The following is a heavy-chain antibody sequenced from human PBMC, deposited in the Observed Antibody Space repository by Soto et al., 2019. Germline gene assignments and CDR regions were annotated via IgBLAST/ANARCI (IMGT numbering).Heavy chain of an antibody. J-gene: IGHJ3*02. Sequence: QITLKESGPTLVQPTQTLTLTCTFSGFSLSTSGEGVGWIRQPPGKALEWLALIYWRDDKRYSPSLKSRLTITKDTTKNQVVLTMTSLDPVDTATYYCPHRRCSGGSCNNVFDMLGQGAMVTVSS. V-gene: IGHV2-5*01. CDR2: IYWRDDK. D-gene: IGHD2-15*01. CDR1: GFSLSTSGEG. CDR3: PHRRCSGGSCNNVFDM.